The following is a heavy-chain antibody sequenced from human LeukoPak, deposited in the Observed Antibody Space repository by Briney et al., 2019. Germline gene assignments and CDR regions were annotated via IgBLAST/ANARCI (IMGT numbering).Heavy chain of an antibody. V-gene: IGHV3-21*04. J-gene: IGHJ4*02. CDR1: GFTFSSYS. Sequence: KPGGSLRLSCAASGFTFSSYSMNWVRQAPGKGLEWVSSISSSSSYIYYADSVKGRFTISRDNAKNSLYLQMNSLRAENTAVYYCARDVGSWYGSDYWGQGTLVTVSS. CDR3: ARDVGSWYGSDY. CDR2: ISSSSSYI. D-gene: IGHD6-13*01.